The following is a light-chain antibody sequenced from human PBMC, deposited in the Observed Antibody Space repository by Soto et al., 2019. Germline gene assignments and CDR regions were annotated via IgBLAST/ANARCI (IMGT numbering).Light chain of an antibody. Sequence: DIVMTQSPDSLAVSLGERATINYKSSQSVLYSSNNKNYLAWYQQKPGQPPKLLIYWASTRESGVPDRFSGSGSGTDFTLTIXSLQAEDVAVYYCQQYYSTRSFGQGTKVDLK. V-gene: IGKV4-1*01. CDR3: QQYYSTRS. CDR1: QSVLYSSNNKNY. CDR2: WAS. J-gene: IGKJ2*01.